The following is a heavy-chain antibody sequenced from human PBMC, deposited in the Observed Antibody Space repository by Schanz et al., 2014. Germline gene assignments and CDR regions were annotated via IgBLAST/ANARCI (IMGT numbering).Heavy chain of an antibody. CDR2: IIPILDIV. CDR1: GRTFIVYHV. CDR3: ARAVFCTSCSTWQILDHLKDYYYYAMDV. Sequence: QVQLVQSGAEVKKPGASMKVSCKASGRTFIVYHVLHWVRQAPGQGLEWMARIIPILDIVNYAQRFQGRVTITADKSTSTAYIDLTSLTSEDTAVYYCARAVFCTSCSTWQILDHLKDYYYYAMDVWGQGTTVTVSS. V-gene: IGHV1-69*09. D-gene: IGHD2-2*02. J-gene: IGHJ6*02.